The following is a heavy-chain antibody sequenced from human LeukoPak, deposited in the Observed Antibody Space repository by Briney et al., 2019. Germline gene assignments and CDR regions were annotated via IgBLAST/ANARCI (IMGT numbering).Heavy chain of an antibody. D-gene: IGHD2-15*01. CDR3: ARFGYVAAVDL. CDR1: GFSFSAYW. V-gene: IGHV3-7*01. CDR2: INPAGTET. Sequence: GGSLRLSCEASGFSFSAYWMTWVRQAPGTGLEWVANINPAGTETYYVDPVKGRFTISRDNAKNLLYLQMNSLRAEDTAVYYCARFGYVAAVDLWGQGTLVTVSS. J-gene: IGHJ4*02.